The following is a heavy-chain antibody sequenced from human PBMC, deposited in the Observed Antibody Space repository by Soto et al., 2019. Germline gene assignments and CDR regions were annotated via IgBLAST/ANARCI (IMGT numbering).Heavy chain of an antibody. Sequence: QVQLQESGPGLVKPSQTLSLTCTVSGDSISSGGYYWSWIRQHPGKGLEWIGYIYYSGSTYYNPSLKSRVTISVDTSKNQFSLKLSSVTAAATAVYYCARVPNYYGSGSYSFNYWGQGTLVTVSS. CDR2: IYYSGST. V-gene: IGHV4-31*03. CDR3: ARVPNYYGSGSYSFNY. CDR1: GDSISSGGYY. D-gene: IGHD3-10*01. J-gene: IGHJ4*02.